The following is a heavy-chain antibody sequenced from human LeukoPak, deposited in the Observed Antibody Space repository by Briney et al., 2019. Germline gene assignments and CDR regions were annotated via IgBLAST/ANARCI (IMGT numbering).Heavy chain of an antibody. V-gene: IGHV3-48*01. J-gene: IGHJ4*02. CDR2: ISSGSSTI. CDR1: GFTFSSYS. Sequence: GGSLRLSCAASGFTFSSYSMNWVRQAPGKGLEWVSYISSGSSTIYYADSVKGRFTISRDNAKNSLYLQMNSLRAEDTAVYYCARGGGYNGPFDYWGQGTLVTVSS. CDR3: ARGGGYNGPFDY. D-gene: IGHD5-24*01.